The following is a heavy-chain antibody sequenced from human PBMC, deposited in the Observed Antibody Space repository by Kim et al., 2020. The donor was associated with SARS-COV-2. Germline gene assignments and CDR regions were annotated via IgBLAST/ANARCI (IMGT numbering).Heavy chain of an antibody. Sequence: GGSLRLSCTASGFTFGDYAMSWVRQAPGKGLEWVGFIRSKAYGGTTEYAASVKGRFTISRDDSKSIAYLQMNSLKTEDTAVYYCTSKPNYDFWSGYYFSRDNYYYYGMDVWGQGTTVSVTS. CDR2: IRSKAYGGTT. CDR1: GFTFGDYA. CDR3: TSKPNYDFWSGYYFSRDNYYYYGMDV. J-gene: IGHJ6*01. V-gene: IGHV3-49*04. D-gene: IGHD3-3*01.